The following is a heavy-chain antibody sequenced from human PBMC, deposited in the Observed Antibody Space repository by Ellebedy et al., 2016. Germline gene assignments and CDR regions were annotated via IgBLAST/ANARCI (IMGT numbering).Heavy chain of an antibody. V-gene: IGHV4-34*01. CDR1: GGSFSGYY. CDR3: ARVPSLTVTTKVWDYGMDV. J-gene: IGHJ6*02. D-gene: IGHD4-17*01. CDR2: INHSGST. Sequence: SETLSLXCAVYGGSFSGYYWSWIRQPPGKGLEWIGEINHSGSTNYNPSLKSRVTISVDTSKNQFSLKLSSVTAADTAVYYCARVPSLTVTTKVWDYGMDVWGQGTTVTVSS.